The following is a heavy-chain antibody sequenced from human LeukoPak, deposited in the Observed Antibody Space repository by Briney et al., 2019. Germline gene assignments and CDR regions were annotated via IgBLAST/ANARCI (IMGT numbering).Heavy chain of an antibody. J-gene: IGHJ4*02. CDR1: GFTFSSYG. D-gene: IGHD6-13*01. CDR2: ISYDGSNK. V-gene: IGHV3-30*03. CDR3: AIAPAAGTESFDY. Sequence: RGSLRLSCAASGFTFSSYGMHWARQAPGKGLEWVAVISYDGSNKYYADSVKGRFTISRDNSKNTLYLQMNSLRAEDTAVYYCAIAPAAGTESFDYWGQGTLVTVSS.